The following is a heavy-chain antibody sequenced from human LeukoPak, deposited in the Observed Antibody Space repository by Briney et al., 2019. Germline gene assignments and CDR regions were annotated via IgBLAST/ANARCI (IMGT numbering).Heavy chain of an antibody. J-gene: IGHJ4*02. V-gene: IGHV3-49*03. CDR3: TRDPLFGYCSGGSCRPLDY. Sequence: GGSLKLSCTASGFTFGDYAMSWFRQAPGKGLEWVGFIRSKAYGGTTEYAASVKGRFTISRDDSKSIAYLQMNSLKTEDTAVYYCTRDPLFGYCSGGSCRPLDYWGQGTLVTVSS. CDR1: GFTFGDYA. D-gene: IGHD2-15*01. CDR2: IRSKAYGGTT.